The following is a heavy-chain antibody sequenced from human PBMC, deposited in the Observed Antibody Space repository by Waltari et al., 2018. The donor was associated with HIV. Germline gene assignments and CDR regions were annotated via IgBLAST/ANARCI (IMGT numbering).Heavy chain of an antibody. CDR2: IIPIFGTA. V-gene: IGHV1-69*12. Sequence: QVQLVQSGAEVKKPGSSVKVSCKASGGTFSSYAISWVRQAPGQGLAWMGGIIPIFGTANYAQKFQGRVTITADESTSTAYMELSSLRSEDTAVYYCASGPGGYCSGGSCYSSGYFDLWGRGTLVTVSS. J-gene: IGHJ2*01. CDR3: ASGPGGYCSGGSCYSSGYFDL. D-gene: IGHD2-15*01. CDR1: GGTFSSYA.